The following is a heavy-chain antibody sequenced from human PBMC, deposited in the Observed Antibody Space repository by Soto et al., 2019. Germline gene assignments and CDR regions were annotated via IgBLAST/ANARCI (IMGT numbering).Heavy chain of an antibody. Sequence: QVQLVESGGGVVQPGRSLRLSCAASGFTFSSYGLHWVRQAPGKWLEWVAVISYDGSNKYYADYVKGRFTISRDNYKNTLYLQMNILRADDTAVYDCAKDLQGDEDVWCSYRSGPDYVGQGTMVTFSS. J-gene: IGHJ4*02. CDR1: GFTFSSYG. CDR2: ISYDGSNK. D-gene: IGHD3-16*02. V-gene: IGHV3-30*18. CDR3: AKDLQGDEDVWCSYRSGPDY.